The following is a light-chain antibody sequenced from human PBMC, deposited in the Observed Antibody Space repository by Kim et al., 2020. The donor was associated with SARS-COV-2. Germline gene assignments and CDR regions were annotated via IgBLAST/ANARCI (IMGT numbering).Light chain of an antibody. CDR1: QSISSW. V-gene: IGKV1-5*01. Sequence: ASVGDRVTISCRASQSISSWLAWYQQKPGKAPKLLIYDASSLESGVPSRFSGSGSGTEFTLTISSLQPDDFATYYCQQYNSYSWTFGQGTKVDIK. J-gene: IGKJ1*01. CDR2: DAS. CDR3: QQYNSYSWT.